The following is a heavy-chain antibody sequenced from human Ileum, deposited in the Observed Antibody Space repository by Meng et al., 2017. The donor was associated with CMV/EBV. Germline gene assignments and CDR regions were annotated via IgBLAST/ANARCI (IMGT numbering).Heavy chain of an antibody. D-gene: IGHD3-22*01. Sequence: SETLSLTCTVSGGSISSSSYYWGWIRQPPGKGLEWIGSIYYSGSTYYNPSPKSRVTISVDTSKNQFSLKLSSVTAADTAVYYCASSGYDSSGYYIDYWGQGTLVTVSS. CDR1: GGSISSSSYY. J-gene: IGHJ4*02. CDR3: ASSGYDSSGYYIDY. CDR2: IYYSGST. V-gene: IGHV4-39*07.